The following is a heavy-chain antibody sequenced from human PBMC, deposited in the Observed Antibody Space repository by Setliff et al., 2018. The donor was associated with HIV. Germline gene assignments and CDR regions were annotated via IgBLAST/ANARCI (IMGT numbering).Heavy chain of an antibody. D-gene: IGHD3-9*01. CDR3: ARQRDYDILTGRNDAFDI. CDR2: IYPGDSDI. V-gene: IGHV5-51*01. J-gene: IGHJ3*02. CDR1: GYTFTNYW. Sequence: GESLKISCQASGYTFTNYWIGWVRQMPGEGLEWMGIIYPGDSDITYSPSFEGQVTISADKSISTAYLQWSSLKASDTAMYYCARQRDYDILTGRNDAFDIWGQGTMVTVSS.